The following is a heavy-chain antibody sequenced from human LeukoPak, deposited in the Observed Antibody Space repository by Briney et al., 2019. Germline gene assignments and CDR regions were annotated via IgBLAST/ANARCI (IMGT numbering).Heavy chain of an antibody. J-gene: IGHJ4*02. CDR2: INPNTGDT. V-gene: IGHV1-2*02. D-gene: IGHD1-26*01. Sequence: ASVKVSCKASGYTFTDYYMHWVRQAPGQGLEWMGWINPNTGDTDYAQNFQGRVTLTRDTSISTAYMELSRLRSDDTSVYYCARDGAMDYWGQGTLVTVST. CDR3: ARDGAMDY. CDR1: GYTFTDYY.